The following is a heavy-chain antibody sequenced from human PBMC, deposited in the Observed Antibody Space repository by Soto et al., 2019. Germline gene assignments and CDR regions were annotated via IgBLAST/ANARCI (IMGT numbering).Heavy chain of an antibody. CDR3: ASTRENVAAAAYYYYYGMDV. CDR1: GYTFTSYA. Sequence: ASVKVSCKASGYTFTSYAMHWVRQAPGQRLEWMGWINAGNGNTKYSQKFQGRVTITRDTSASTAYMELSSLRSEDTAVYYCASTRENVAAAAYYYYYGMDVWGQGTTVTVSS. CDR2: INAGNGNT. D-gene: IGHD6-13*01. J-gene: IGHJ6*02. V-gene: IGHV1-3*01.